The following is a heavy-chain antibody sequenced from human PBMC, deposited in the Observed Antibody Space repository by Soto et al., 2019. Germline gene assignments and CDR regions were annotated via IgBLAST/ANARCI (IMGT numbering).Heavy chain of an antibody. D-gene: IGHD2-8*01. Sequence: EVQLLESGGGVVQPGGSLRLSCTASGFTFNTHWMHWVRQAPGKGLVWVSRIYFDGIRTNYADSVKGRFTVSRDNAKNTVYLHVNSLRDEETAGYYRARGGAMVCDYGGQGTLVTVSS. V-gene: IGHV3-74*01. J-gene: IGHJ4*02. CDR2: IYFDGIRT. CDR1: GFTFNTHW. CDR3: ARGGAMVCDY.